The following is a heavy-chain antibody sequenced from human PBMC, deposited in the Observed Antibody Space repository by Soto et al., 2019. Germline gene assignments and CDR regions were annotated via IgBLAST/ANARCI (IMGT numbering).Heavy chain of an antibody. Sequence: GGSLRLSCAASGFTFNSYDMNWVRQAPGKGLEWVSSLNSHDGLTHYADSVKGRFAISRDNARNSLYLQMNSLRVEDTAVYYCTRGGYNEGGFDYWGQGNLVTVSS. D-gene: IGHD5-12*01. CDR3: TRGGYNEGGFDY. CDR2: LNSHDGLT. CDR1: GFTFNSYD. V-gene: IGHV3-21*01. J-gene: IGHJ4*02.